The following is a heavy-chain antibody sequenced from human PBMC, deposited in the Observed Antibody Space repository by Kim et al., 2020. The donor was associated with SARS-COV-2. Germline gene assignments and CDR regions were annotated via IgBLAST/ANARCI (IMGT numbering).Heavy chain of an antibody. CDR2: IYYSGST. D-gene: IGHD6-19*01. Sequence: SETLSLTCTVSPGSMSSYYWSWIRQSPGKGLEWVGYIYYSGSTNYNPSLKSRVTISVDTSKNQSSLKLNSVTAADTAVYYCVEYSSVWNRFDPWVQGTL. CDR1: PGSMSSYY. V-gene: IGHV4-59*08. J-gene: IGHJ5*02. CDR3: VEYSSVWNRFDP.